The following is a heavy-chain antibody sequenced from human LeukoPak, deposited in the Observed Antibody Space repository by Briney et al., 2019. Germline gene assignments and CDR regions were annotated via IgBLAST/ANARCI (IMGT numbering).Heavy chain of an antibody. V-gene: IGHV1-69*05. CDR1: GGTFSSYA. CDR2: LIPIFGTA. CDR3: ASSPLSYYGSGSYYNVVDY. J-gene: IGHJ4*02. D-gene: IGHD3-10*01. Sequence: SVKVSCKASGGTFSSYAISWVRQAPGQGLEWMGGLIPIFGTANDAQKFQGRVTITTDESTSTAYMELSSLRSEDTAVYYCASSPLSYYGSGSYYNVVDYWGQGTLVTVSS.